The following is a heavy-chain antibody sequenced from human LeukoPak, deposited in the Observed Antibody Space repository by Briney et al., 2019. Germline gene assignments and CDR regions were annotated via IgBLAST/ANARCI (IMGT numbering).Heavy chain of an antibody. CDR3: AKVTEYYYGFDY. J-gene: IGHJ4*02. CDR2: ISGSGGST. CDR1: GFTFSSYA. V-gene: IGHV3-23*01. D-gene: IGHD3-10*01. Sequence: GGSLRLSCAASGFTFSSYAMSWVRQAPGKGLEWVSAISGSGGSTYYAGSVKGRFTISRDNSKNTLYLQMNSLRAEDTAVYYCAKVTEYYYGFDYWGQGTLVTVSS.